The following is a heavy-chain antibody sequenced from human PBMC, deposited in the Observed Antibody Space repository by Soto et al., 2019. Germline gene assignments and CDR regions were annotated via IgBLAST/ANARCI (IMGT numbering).Heavy chain of an antibody. CDR2: IYPGDSDT. J-gene: IGHJ6*02. Sequence: PGESLKISCKGSGYSFTSYWIGWVRQMPGKGLEWMGIIYPGDSDTRYSPSFQGQVTISADKSISTAHLQWSSLKASDTAMYYCARRSSGWFGSTYYGMDVWGQGTTVTVSS. CDR3: ARRSSGWFGSTYYGMDV. D-gene: IGHD6-19*01. CDR1: GYSFTSYW. V-gene: IGHV5-51*01.